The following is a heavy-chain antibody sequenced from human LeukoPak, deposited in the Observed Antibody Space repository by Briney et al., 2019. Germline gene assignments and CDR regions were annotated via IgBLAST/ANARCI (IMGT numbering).Heavy chain of an antibody. D-gene: IGHD6-13*01. CDR2: IYTSGST. J-gene: IGHJ5*02. CDR3: ARDRSWYGGDWFDP. V-gene: IGHV4-61*02. CDR1: GGSISSGSYY. Sequence: SETLSLTCTVSGGSISSGSYYWSWIRQPAGKGLEWIGRIYTSGSTNYNPSLKSRVTISVDTSKNQFSLKLSSVTAADTAVYYCARDRSWYGGDWFDPWGQGTLATVSS.